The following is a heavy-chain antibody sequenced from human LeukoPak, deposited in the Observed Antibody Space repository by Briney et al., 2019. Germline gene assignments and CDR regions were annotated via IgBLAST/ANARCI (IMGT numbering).Heavy chain of an antibody. CDR1: GGYFSKYA. Sequence: SVKVSCKISGGYFSKYAITWVRQAPGRGLEWMGGIIPISGTPNYAQKFQGRLTITADESTSTAYMELSSLRSEDTAVYYCARGKYSSRWPFDYWGQGTLVTVSS. D-gene: IGHD6-13*01. J-gene: IGHJ4*02. CDR3: ARGKYSSRWPFDY. V-gene: IGHV1-69*13. CDR2: IIPISGTP.